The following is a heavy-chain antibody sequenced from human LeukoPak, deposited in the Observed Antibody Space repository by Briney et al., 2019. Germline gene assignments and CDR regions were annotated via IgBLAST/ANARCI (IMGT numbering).Heavy chain of an antibody. Sequence: PSETLSLTCAVYGGSFSGYYWSWIRQPPGKGLEWIGEINHSGSTNYNPSLKSRVTISVDTSKNQFSLKLSSVTAADTAVYYCARRQSGVYDILTGYPYYFDYWGQGTLVTVSS. D-gene: IGHD3-9*01. CDR3: ARRQSGVYDILTGYPYYFDY. CDR2: INHSGST. CDR1: GGSFSGYY. V-gene: IGHV4-34*01. J-gene: IGHJ4*02.